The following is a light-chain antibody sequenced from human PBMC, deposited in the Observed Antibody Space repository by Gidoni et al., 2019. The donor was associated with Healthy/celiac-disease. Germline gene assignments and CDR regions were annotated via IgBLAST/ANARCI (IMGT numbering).Light chain of an antibody. CDR3: NSRDSSGNHLV. CDR2: GKN. Sequence: SSELTQAPAVSVALGQTVRITCQVDSLRRYYASWYQQKPGQAPVLVIYGKNNRPSGIPDRFSGSSSGNTASLTITGAQAEDEADYYCNSRDSSGNHLVFGGGTKLTVL. CDR1: SLRRYY. V-gene: IGLV3-19*01. J-gene: IGLJ2*01.